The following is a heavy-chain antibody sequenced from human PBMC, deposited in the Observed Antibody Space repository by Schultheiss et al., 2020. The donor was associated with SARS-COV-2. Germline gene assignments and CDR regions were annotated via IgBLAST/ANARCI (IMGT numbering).Heavy chain of an antibody. CDR2: MNPNSGNT. D-gene: IGHD3-10*01. Sequence: ASVKVSCKASGYTFISYDINWVRQATGQGPEWMGWMNPNSGNTGYAQKFQGRVTMTRNTSISTAYMELSSLRSEDTAVYYCARDSGDDLYYYYGMDVWGQGTTVTVSS. J-gene: IGHJ6*02. CDR1: GYTFISYD. V-gene: IGHV1-8*01. CDR3: ARDSGDDLYYYYGMDV.